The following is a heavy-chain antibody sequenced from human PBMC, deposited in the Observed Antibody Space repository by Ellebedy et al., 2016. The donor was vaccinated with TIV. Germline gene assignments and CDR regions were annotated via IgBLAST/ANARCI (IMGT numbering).Heavy chain of an antibody. Sequence: GESLKISCAASGFAYGGFAMNWVRQAPGKGLEWVSSISYNGGEVFYADSVKGRFTISRDNAMNSLYLHINSLRAEDTAVYYCARFSRGAPVADYLYFMDVWGKGITVIVSS. CDR1: GFAYGGFA. CDR2: ISYNGGEV. CDR3: ARFSRGAPVADYLYFMDV. J-gene: IGHJ6*03. D-gene: IGHD3-10*01. V-gene: IGHV3-21*01.